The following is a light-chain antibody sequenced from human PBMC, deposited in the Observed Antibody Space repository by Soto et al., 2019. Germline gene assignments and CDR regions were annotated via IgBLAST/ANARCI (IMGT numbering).Light chain of an antibody. CDR3: QQYGSSPWT. V-gene: IGKV3-20*01. J-gene: IGKJ1*01. CDR2: GAS. CDR1: RRISDNY. Sequence: EVVLTQSPGTLSLSPGERATLSCRASRRISDNYVAWYQQKPGQAPRLLIYGASNRASGIPDRFSGSGSGTDFTLAISRLEPEDSAVYYCQQYGSSPWTFGQGTKVDIK.